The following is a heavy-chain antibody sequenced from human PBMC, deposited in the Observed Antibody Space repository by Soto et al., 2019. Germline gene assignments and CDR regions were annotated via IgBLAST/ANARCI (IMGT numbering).Heavy chain of an antibody. V-gene: IGHV4-31*03. CDR1: GGSISTGGYY. CDR3: ARGLSVTLLDN. J-gene: IGHJ4*02. D-gene: IGHD4-17*01. Sequence: QVQLQESGPGLVKPSQTLSLTCTVSGGSISTGGYYWTWIRQHPGKGLEWIGYIDYSGSTSYNPPLKSRVTISVDTSKNQFSLKLSSVTAADTAVYYCARGLSVTLLDNWGQGTLVTVSS. CDR2: IDYSGST.